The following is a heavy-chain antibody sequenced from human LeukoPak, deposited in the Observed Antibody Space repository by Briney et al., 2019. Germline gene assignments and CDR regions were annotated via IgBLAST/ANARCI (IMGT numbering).Heavy chain of an antibody. Sequence: ASVKVSCKASGYTFTGYYMHWVRQAPGQGLEWMGWINPNSGGTNYAQKFQGRVTMTRDTSTSTAYMELSRLRSDDTAVYYCARPPNQYCSGGSCYLLGFDPWGQGTLVTVSS. J-gene: IGHJ5*02. CDR2: INPNSGGT. CDR1: GYTFTGYY. CDR3: ARPPNQYCSGGSCYLLGFDP. D-gene: IGHD2-15*01. V-gene: IGHV1-2*02.